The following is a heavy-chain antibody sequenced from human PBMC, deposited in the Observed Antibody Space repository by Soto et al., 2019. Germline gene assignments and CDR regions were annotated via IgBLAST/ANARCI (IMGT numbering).Heavy chain of an antibody. CDR1: GFTFSSYA. CDR2: ISGSGSRT. CDR3: AKVRAADTVYAPDCFVS. Sequence: PGGSLRISCAASGFTFSSYAMSWVRQAPGKGLEWVSAISGSGSRTYYADSVKGRFTISRDNSKNTLYLQMNSLRAEDTAVYYCAKVRAADTVYAPDCFVSLREGTLVT. D-gene: IGHD2-8*01. V-gene: IGHV3-23*01. J-gene: IGHJ5*01.